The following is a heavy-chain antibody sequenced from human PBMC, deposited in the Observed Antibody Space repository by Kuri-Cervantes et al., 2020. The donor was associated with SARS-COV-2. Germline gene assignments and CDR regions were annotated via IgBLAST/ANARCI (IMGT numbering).Heavy chain of an antibody. J-gene: IGHJ4*02. V-gene: IGHV3-9*01. CDR1: GFTLDDYA. CDR3: ARGRMSLWFGTY. Sequence: SCAASGFTLDDYAMHWVRQAPGKGLEWVSGISWNSGSIGYADSVKGRFTISRDNSKNTLYLQMNSLRAEDTAVYYCARGRMSLWFGTYWGQGTLVTVSS. CDR2: ISWNSGSI. D-gene: IGHD3-10*01.